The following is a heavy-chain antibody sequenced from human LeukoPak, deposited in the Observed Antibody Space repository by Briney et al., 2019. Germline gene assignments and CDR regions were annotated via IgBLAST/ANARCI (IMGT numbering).Heavy chain of an antibody. D-gene: IGHD3-22*01. V-gene: IGHV3-48*03. CDR1: GFTFSSYE. Sequence: GESLKISCAASGFTFSSYEMNWVRQAPGKGLEWVSYISSSGSTIYYADSVKGRFTISRDNANNSLYLQMNSLRAEDTAVYYCATWGYYDSSGYSPDFDYWGQGTLVTVSS. J-gene: IGHJ4*02. CDR2: ISSSGSTI. CDR3: ATWGYYDSSGYSPDFDY.